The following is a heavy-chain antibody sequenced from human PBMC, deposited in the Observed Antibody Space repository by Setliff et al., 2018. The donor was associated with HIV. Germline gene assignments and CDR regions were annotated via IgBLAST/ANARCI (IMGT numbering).Heavy chain of an antibody. CDR3: ARRGMWSYETGGNPTATFDY. D-gene: IGHD2-8*02. Sequence: SETLSLTCTVSGGSINSRSYYWAWIRQPPGKGLEWVASIYFSGTPYYNPSLKDRVTISVDTSKNQFSLKLSSVTAADTAVYYCARRGMWSYETGGNPTATFDYWGQGGLVTVSS. J-gene: IGHJ4*02. V-gene: IGHV4-39*01. CDR1: GGSINSRSYY. CDR2: IYFSGTP.